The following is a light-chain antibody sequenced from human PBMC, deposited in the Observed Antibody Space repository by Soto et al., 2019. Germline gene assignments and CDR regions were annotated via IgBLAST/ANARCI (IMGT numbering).Light chain of an antibody. CDR1: ESLIGY. J-gene: IGKJ2*01. CDR2: GVS. CDR3: QIYNYRPFP. Sequence: IVLTQSPATLSVSTGDTVTISCRASESLIGYLAWYQQKPGKAPKLLMYGVSTRTTGIPARFSGGGSATFFTLTISSLQSEDSTFYFCQIYNYRPFPFGLGTRLEIK. V-gene: IGKV3-15*01.